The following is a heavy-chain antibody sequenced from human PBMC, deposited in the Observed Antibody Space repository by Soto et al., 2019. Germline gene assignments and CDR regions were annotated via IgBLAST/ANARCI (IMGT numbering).Heavy chain of an antibody. Sequence: QVQLVESGGGVVQPGTSLKLSCAASGFTFGNYGMHWVRQAPGKGLEWVALIWYDGTNQNYADSVKGRFTISRDNSKNTLYLQMKTLRAEDAAVYYCVRDGLTGTSLVLDSWGQGTLVSVSS. V-gene: IGHV3-33*01. D-gene: IGHD1-20*01. CDR3: VRDGLTGTSLVLDS. CDR2: IWYDGTNQ. CDR1: GFTFGNYG. J-gene: IGHJ5*01.